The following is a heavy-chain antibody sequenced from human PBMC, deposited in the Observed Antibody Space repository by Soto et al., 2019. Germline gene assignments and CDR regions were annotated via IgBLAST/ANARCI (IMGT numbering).Heavy chain of an antibody. CDR3: ARGAIFGTGAGGYYYYGMDV. J-gene: IGHJ6*02. CDR1: GGSFSGYY. D-gene: IGHD3-3*01. CDR2: INHSGST. V-gene: IGHV4-34*01. Sequence: PSATLSLSGAVYGGSFSGYYWSWIRQPPGKGLEWIGEINHSGSTNYNPSLKSRVTISVDTSKNQFSLKLSSVTAADTAVYYCARGAIFGTGAGGYYYYGMDVWGQGTTVTVSS.